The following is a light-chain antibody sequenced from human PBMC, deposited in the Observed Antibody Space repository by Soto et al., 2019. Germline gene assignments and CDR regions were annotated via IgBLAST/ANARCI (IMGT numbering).Light chain of an antibody. CDR1: QSVSSSY. J-gene: IGKJ2*01. CDR2: GAS. V-gene: IGKV3-20*01. CDR3: QQYGSSPYS. Sequence: EIVLTQSPGTLSLSPGERATLSCRASQSVSSSYLAWYQQKPGQAPRLLIYGASSRATGIPDRLRGSGSGPDFTLTIRRLEPEDFAVYYCQQYGSSPYSFGQGTKLAIK.